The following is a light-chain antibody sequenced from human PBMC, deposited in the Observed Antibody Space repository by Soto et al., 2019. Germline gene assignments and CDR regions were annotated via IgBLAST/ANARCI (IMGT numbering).Light chain of an antibody. CDR3: QQYGSSPGT. J-gene: IGKJ1*01. Sequence: EIVLTQSPGTLSSSPGERATLSCRASQTVTSNYLAWYQQKPGQAPRLLFFGASIRATGLPDRFSGGGSGTDFTLTISILEPEDFAVYYCQQYGSSPGTFGQGTKVE. V-gene: IGKV3-20*01. CDR2: GAS. CDR1: QTVTSNY.